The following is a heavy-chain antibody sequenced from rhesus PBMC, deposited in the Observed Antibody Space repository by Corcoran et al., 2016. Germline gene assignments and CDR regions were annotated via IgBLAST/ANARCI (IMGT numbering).Heavy chain of an antibody. CDR2: FGNGGGST. V-gene: IGHV3S5*01. CDR3: VKGLYMGYCTSTTCYGSLDV. CDR1: GFTFSSSG. Sequence: EVHLVESGGGLVQPGGSLRLSCAASGFTFSSSGMSWVRQAPGAGLEGGYYFGNGGGSTYYADSLKGRFTISRDNSKNTLSLQMNSLRAEDTAVYYCVKGLYMGYCTSTTCYGSLDVCGRGVLVTVSS. J-gene: IGHJ5-2*02. D-gene: IGHD2-2*01.